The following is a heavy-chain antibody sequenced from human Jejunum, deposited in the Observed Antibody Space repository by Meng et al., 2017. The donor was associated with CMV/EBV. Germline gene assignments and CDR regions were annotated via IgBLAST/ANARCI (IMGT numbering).Heavy chain of an antibody. CDR1: GFTFSSYW. J-gene: IGHJ4*02. Sequence: SGFTFSSYWMNWVRQAPGKGLEWVANIKPDGGETYYVDSVKGRFTISRDNAKNSLYLQMNSLRAEDTAVYYCASCSTNCLRPFDYWGQGTLVTVSS. V-gene: IGHV3-7*01. CDR2: IKPDGGET. D-gene: IGHD2-2*01. CDR3: ASCSTNCLRPFDY.